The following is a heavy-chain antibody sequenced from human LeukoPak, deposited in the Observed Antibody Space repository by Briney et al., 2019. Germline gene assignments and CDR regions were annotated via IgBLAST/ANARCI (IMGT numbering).Heavy chain of an antibody. Sequence: GGSLRLSCAAFGFTFSSYSMNWVRQAPGKGLEWVSYISSSSSTIYYADSVKGRFTISRDNAKNSLYLQMNSLRAEDTAVYYCARGPTPIYYYYMDVWGKGTTVTVSS. CDR2: ISSSSSTI. V-gene: IGHV3-48*04. CDR1: GFTFSSYS. J-gene: IGHJ6*03. D-gene: IGHD2-15*01. CDR3: ARGPTPIYYYYMDV.